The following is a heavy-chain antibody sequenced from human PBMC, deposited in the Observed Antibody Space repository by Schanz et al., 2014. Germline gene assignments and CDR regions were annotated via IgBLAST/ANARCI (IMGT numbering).Heavy chain of an antibody. D-gene: IGHD1-1*01. J-gene: IGHJ5*02. CDR3: ARGRVLES. CDR2: IGVDGTTT. V-gene: IGHV3-23*04. Sequence: VQLVDSGGGLVKPGGSLRLSCAASGFTFSSYAMNWLRQAPGKGLEWVSVIGVDGTTTYYADSVKGRFTISRDNSKNTLYLQMNSLRPEDTAVYYCARGRVLESWGQGTLVTVSS. CDR1: GFTFSSYA.